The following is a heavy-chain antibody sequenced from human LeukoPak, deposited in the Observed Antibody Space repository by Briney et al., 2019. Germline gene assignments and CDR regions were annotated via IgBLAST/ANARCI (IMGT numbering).Heavy chain of an antibody. V-gene: IGHV4-59*08. CDR1: GGSISSYY. CDR3: ASNYYGSGSLDY. CDR2: IYYSGST. D-gene: IGHD3-10*01. J-gene: IGHJ4*02. Sequence: KTSETLSLTCTVSGGSISSYYWSWIRQPPGKELEWIGYIYYSGSTNYNPSLKSRVTISVDTSKNQFSLKLSSVTAADTAVYYCASNYYGSGSLDYWGQGNLVTVSS.